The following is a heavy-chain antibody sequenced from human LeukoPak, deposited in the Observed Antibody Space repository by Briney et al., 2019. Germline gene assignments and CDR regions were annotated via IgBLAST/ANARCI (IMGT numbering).Heavy chain of an antibody. V-gene: IGHV3-48*03. CDR1: GFTFSSYE. Sequence: PGGSLRLSCAASGFTFSSYEMNWVRQAPGKGLEWVSYISSSGSTIYYADSVKGRFTISRDNAKNSLYLQMNSLRAEDTAVYYCASLYSSSLISKYWYFDLWGRGTLVTVSS. CDR2: ISSSGSTI. J-gene: IGHJ2*01. CDR3: ASLYSSSLISKYWYFDL. D-gene: IGHD6-13*01.